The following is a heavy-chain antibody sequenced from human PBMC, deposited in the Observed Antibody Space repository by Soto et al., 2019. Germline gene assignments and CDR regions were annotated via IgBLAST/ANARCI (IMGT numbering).Heavy chain of an antibody. V-gene: IGHV3-30*18. CDR3: AKDDGLWYLDY. CDR1: GFTFSSYG. CDR2: MSYDGSNT. Sequence: QVHVVESGGGGVLPGRSLRLSCATSGFTFSSYGMHWVRQAPGKGLEWVAVMSYDGSNTYYGESVKGRFTISRDNSKNTLYLQMNSLRAEDTAVYYCAKDDGLWYLDYWGQGILVTVSS. J-gene: IGHJ4*02. D-gene: IGHD5-18*01.